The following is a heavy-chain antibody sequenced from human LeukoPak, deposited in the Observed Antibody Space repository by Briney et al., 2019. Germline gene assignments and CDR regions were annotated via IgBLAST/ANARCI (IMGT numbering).Heavy chain of an antibody. D-gene: IGHD3-22*01. CDR1: GGSFSGYY. V-gene: IGHV4-34*01. J-gene: IGHJ4*02. CDR3: ALAPQGGYYGDY. CDR2: INHSGST. Sequence: SETLSLTCAVYGGSFSGYYWSWIRQPPGKGLEWIGEINHSGSTNYNPSLKSRVTISVDTSENQFSLKLSSVTAADTAVYYCALAPQGGYYGDYWGQGTLVTVSS.